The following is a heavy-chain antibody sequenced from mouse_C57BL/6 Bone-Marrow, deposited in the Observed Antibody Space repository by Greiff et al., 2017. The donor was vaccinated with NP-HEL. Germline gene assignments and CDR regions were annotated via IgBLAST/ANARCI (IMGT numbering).Heavy chain of an antibody. CDR3: ARHRDYGSSHWYFDV. CDR2: ISNGGGST. J-gene: IGHJ1*03. V-gene: IGHV5-12*01. D-gene: IGHD1-1*01. CDR1: GFTFSDYY. Sequence: DVKLVESGGGLVQPGGSLKLSCAASGFTFSDYYMYWVRQTPEKRLEWVAYISNGGGSTYYPDTVKGRFTISRDNAKNTLYLQMSRLKSEDTAMYYCARHRDYGSSHWYFDVWGTGTTVTVSS.